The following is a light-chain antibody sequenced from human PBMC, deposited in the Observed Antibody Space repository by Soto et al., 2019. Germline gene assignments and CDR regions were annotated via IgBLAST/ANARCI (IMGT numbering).Light chain of an antibody. CDR1: QSVSSH. J-gene: IGKJ5*01. CDR3: QQGGNWPLT. V-gene: IGKV3-11*01. Sequence: EIVLTQSPATLSLSPCERSTVSCRASQSVSSHLAWYQQKRGQAPRLLIYDASSRASGIPARFSGSGSGTDFTLTISSLEPEDFAVYYCQQGGNWPLTFGQGTRLEIK. CDR2: DAS.